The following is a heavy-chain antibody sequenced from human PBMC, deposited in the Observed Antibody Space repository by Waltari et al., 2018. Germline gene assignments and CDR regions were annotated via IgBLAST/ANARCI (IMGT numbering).Heavy chain of an antibody. CDR1: GFTFSSYG. CDR3: AKDRIVVVPAAIEIDY. D-gene: IGHD2-2*02. J-gene: IGHJ4*02. CDR2: ISDDGSNK. Sequence: QVQLVESGGGVVQPGRSLRLSCAASGFTFSSYGMHWVRQAPGKGLEWVAVISDDGSNKYYADSVEGRFTISRENSKNTLYLQMNSLRAEDTAVYYCAKDRIVVVPAAIEIDYWGQGTLVTVSS. V-gene: IGHV3-30*18.